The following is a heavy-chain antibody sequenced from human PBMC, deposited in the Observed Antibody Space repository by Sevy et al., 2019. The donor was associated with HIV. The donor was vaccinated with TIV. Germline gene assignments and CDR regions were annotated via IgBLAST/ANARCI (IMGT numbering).Heavy chain of an antibody. Sequence: GGSLRLSCAASGFTFSSYAMSWVRQAPGKGLEWVSAISGSGGSTYYADSVKDRFTISRDNSKNTLYLQMNSLRAEDTAVYYCAKDLPDGYIGYYFDYWGQGTLVTVSS. J-gene: IGHJ4*02. D-gene: IGHD5-12*01. CDR2: ISGSGGST. V-gene: IGHV3-23*01. CDR1: GFTFSSYA. CDR3: AKDLPDGYIGYYFDY.